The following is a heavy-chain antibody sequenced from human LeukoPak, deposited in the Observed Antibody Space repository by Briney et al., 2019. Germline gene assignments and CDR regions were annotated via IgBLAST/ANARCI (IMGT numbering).Heavy chain of an antibody. Sequence: PSETLSLTCTVSGGSISSYYWSWIRQPPGKGLEWIGYIYYSGSTIYNPSLKSRVTISVDTSKNQFSLKLSSVTAADTAVYYCARGRPYCGGDCYPHLDYWGQGTLVTVSS. V-gene: IGHV4-59*01. J-gene: IGHJ4*02. CDR1: GGSISSYY. CDR2: IYYSGST. CDR3: ARGRPYCGGDCYPHLDY. D-gene: IGHD2-21*02.